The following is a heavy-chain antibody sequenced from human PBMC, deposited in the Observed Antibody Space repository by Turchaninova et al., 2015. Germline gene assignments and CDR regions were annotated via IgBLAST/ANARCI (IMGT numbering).Heavy chain of an antibody. CDR2: IYWDDDK. CDR1: GFSLTTIGVG. Sequence: QITLKESGPPLVKPPQTPTLTCSFSGFSLTTIGVGVGWIRPPPGRPLECLALIYWDDDKRYGPSLKSRLTITKDTSKNQVVLTMTNMDPVDTATYFCTRSVTAAPVLGAFDVWGQGTMVTVSS. V-gene: IGHV2-5*05. CDR3: TRSVTAAPVLGAFDV. J-gene: IGHJ3*01. D-gene: IGHD6-13*01.